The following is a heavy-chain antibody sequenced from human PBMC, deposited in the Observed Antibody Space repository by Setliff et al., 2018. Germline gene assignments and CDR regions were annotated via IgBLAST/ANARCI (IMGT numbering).Heavy chain of an antibody. CDR3: ARYPRRGNGWYPYYVDV. CDR1: GGSISGYY. Sequence: PSETLSLTCTVSGGSISGYYWTWIRQPAGKGLEWIGRMYYSGDTYYNPSLKSRATVSVDTSTSQFSLRLTSVTAADSAVYFCARYPRRGNGWYPYYVDVWGKGTTVTVSS. CDR2: MYYSGDT. J-gene: IGHJ6*03. D-gene: IGHD6-19*01. V-gene: IGHV4-4*07.